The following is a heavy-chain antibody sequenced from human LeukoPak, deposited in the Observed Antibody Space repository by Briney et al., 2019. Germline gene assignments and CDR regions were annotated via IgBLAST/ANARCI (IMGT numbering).Heavy chain of an antibody. CDR3: AREDDRGLYYYNYMDV. Sequence: SQTLSLTCAISGDSVSSNSAAWNWIRQSPSRGLEWLGRTYYRSKWHNDYAESVKSRITINSDTSRNQFYLQLTSVTPEDTAVYYCAREDDRGLYYYNYMDVWGKGTTVTISS. V-gene: IGHV6-1*01. J-gene: IGHJ6*03. D-gene: IGHD3-22*01. CDR1: GDSVSSNSAA. CDR2: TYYRSKWHN.